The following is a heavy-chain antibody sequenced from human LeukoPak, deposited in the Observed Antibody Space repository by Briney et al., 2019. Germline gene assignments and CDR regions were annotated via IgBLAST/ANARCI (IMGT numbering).Heavy chain of an antibody. D-gene: IGHD3-10*01. CDR1: VGSISSYY. CDR2: IYYSGST. V-gene: IGHV4-59*12. J-gene: IGHJ4*02. CDR3: ARDGSGSYHISFDY. Sequence: SETLSLTCTVSVGSISSYYWSWIRQPPVKGLEWIGYIYYSGSTYYNPSLKSRVTISVDTSKNQFSLKLSSVTAADTAVYYCARDGSGSYHISFDYWGQGTLVTVSS.